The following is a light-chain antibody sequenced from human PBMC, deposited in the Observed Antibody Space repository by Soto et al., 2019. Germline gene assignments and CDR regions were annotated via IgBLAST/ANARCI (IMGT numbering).Light chain of an antibody. J-gene: IGKJ1*01. CDR1: QSVSNNY. CDR3: QHYGSSART. V-gene: IGKV3-20*01. Sequence: EIVLTQSPGTLSLSPWERATLSCRASQSVSNNYLAWYQQKPGQAPRLLIYSASTRATGIPDRFSGSGSGTDFTLTISRLEPEDFAVYYCQHYGSSARTFGQGTKVDIK. CDR2: SAS.